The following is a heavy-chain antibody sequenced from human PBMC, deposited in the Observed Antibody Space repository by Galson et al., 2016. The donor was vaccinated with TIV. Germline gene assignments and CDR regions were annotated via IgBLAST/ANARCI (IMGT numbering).Heavy chain of an antibody. Sequence: LSLTCTVSGGSVSHTSYYWGWIRQPPGKGLEWIGTIYYTGITFYNPSLGSRVTIPVDASKNQFSLKPSSVSAADTAVYYCARTTGAGVAARVLFDFWGLGTLVTVSS. V-gene: IGHV4-39*07. CDR3: ARTTGAGVAARVLFDF. CDR1: GGSVSHTSYY. D-gene: IGHD6-6*01. J-gene: IGHJ4*02. CDR2: IYYTGIT.